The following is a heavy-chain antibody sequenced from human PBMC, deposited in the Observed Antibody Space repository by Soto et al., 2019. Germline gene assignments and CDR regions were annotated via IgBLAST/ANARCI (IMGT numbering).Heavy chain of an antibody. CDR2: IYYSGST. D-gene: IGHD3-3*01. Sequence: QVQLQESGPGLVKPSQTLSLTCTVSGGSISSGDYYWSWIRQPPGKGLEWIGYIYYSGSTYYNPSLKSRVTISVDTSKNQFSLKLSSVTTADTAVYYCARGGTNYDFWSGYQLDYWGQGTLVTVSS. CDR1: GGSISSGDYY. CDR3: ARGGTNYDFWSGYQLDY. J-gene: IGHJ4*02. V-gene: IGHV4-30-4*01.